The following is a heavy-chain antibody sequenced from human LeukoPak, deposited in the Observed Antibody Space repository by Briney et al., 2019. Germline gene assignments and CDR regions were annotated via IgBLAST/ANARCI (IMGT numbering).Heavy chain of an antibody. D-gene: IGHD3-10*01. V-gene: IGHV4-30-4*01. CDR1: GGSISSGDYY. CDR3: ARDGRNTYGPGRGGMDV. CDR2: IYYSGST. J-gene: IGHJ6*02. Sequence: PSQTLSLTCTVSGGSISSGDYYWSWIRQPPGKGLEWIGYIYYSGSTYYNPSLKSRVTISVDTSKNQFSLKLSSVTAADTAVYYCARDGRNTYGPGRGGMDVWGLGTTVTVSS.